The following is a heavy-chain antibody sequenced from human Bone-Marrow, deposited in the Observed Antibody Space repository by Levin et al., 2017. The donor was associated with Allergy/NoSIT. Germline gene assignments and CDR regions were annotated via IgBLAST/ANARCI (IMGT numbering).Heavy chain of an antibody. CDR2: IFSNDEK. CDR1: GFSLSNARMG. Sequence: ETLTLTCTVSGFSLSNARMGVSWIRQPPGKALEWLAHIFSNDEKSYSTSLKSRLTISKGTSKSQVVLTMTNMDPVDTATYYCARIGGLALSPAYYYMDVWGKGTTVTVSS. D-gene: IGHD3-3*02. V-gene: IGHV2-26*01. CDR3: ARIGGLALSPAYYYMDV. J-gene: IGHJ6*03.